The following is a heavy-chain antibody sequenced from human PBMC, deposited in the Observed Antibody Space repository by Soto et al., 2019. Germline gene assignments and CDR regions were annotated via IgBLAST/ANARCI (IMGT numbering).Heavy chain of an antibody. Sequence: QVQLVQSGGEVTKPGASVKVSCKSSGYNFTSYGVSWVRQAPGQGLAWLGWISVYTGNTKQAQKFQDRVTLTTEASTSTAYMELRSLRSDDTAVYYCARYRCTTDRCYTHHFDVWGQGTTVTVSS. V-gene: IGHV1-18*04. J-gene: IGHJ6*02. CDR3: ARYRCTTDRCYTHHFDV. CDR2: ISVYTGNT. CDR1: GYNFTSYG. D-gene: IGHD3-16*02.